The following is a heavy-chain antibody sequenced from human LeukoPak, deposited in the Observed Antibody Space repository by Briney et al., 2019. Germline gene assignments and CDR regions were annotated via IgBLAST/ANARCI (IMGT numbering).Heavy chain of an antibody. CDR1: SGSISSSSYY. V-gene: IGHV4-39*01. D-gene: IGHD6-19*01. Sequence: SETLSLTCTVSSGSISSSSYYWGWIRQPPGKGLEWIGSIYYSGSTYYNPSLKSRVTISVDTSKNQFSLKLSSVTAADTAVYYCARHSEQWLTRPFDYWGQGTLVTVSS. CDR3: ARHSEQWLTRPFDY. J-gene: IGHJ4*02. CDR2: IYYSGST.